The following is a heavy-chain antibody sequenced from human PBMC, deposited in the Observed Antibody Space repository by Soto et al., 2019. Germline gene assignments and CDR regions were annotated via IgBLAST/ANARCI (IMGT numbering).Heavy chain of an antibody. V-gene: IGHV1-24*01. CDR2: FDPEDGET. CDR3: SATVGATTRGTFDY. Sequence: GASVKVSCKVSGYTLTELSMHWVRQAPGKGLEWMGGFDPEDGETIYAQKFQGRVTMTEDTSTDTAYMELSSLRSEDTAVYYCSATVGATTRGTFDYWGQGTLVTVSS. D-gene: IGHD1-26*01. CDR1: GYTLTELS. J-gene: IGHJ4*02.